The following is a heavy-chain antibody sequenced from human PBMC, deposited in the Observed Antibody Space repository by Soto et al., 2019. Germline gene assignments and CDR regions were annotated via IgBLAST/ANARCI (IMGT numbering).Heavy chain of an antibody. Sequence: ASVKVSCKASGGTFSSYAISWVRQSPGQGLEWMGGIIPIFGTANYAQKFQGRVTITADESTSTAYMELSSLRSEDTAVYYCARDSPYYYDSSGPFDIWGQGTMVTVSS. CDR2: IIPIFGTA. V-gene: IGHV1-69*13. J-gene: IGHJ3*02. CDR3: ARDSPYYYDSSGPFDI. CDR1: GGTFSSYA. D-gene: IGHD3-22*01.